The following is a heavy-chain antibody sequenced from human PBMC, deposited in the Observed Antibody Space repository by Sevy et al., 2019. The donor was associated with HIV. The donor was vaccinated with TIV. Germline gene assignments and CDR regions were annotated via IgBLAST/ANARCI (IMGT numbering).Heavy chain of an antibody. CDR2: ISGSNGDT. J-gene: IGHJ6*02. CDR3: ARDQQITIVGEITDYYFYYGMDV. V-gene: IGHV1-18*01. Sequence: ASVKVSCKASGYTFIRYGISWVRQAPGQGLEWMGWISGSNGDTNYAQKVQGRVIMTTDTSTSTAYMELRSLRSDDTAVYYCARDQQITIVGEITDYYFYYGMDVWGQGTTVTVSS. D-gene: IGHD3-3*01. CDR1: GYTFIRYG.